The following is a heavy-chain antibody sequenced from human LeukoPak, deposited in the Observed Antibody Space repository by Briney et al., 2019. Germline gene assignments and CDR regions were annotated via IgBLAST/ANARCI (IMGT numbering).Heavy chain of an antibody. J-gene: IGHJ6*02. CDR2: ISSSSSTI. CDR1: GLTFSSYS. D-gene: IGHD3-22*01. Sequence: PGGSLRLSCAASGLTFSSYSMNWVRQAPGKGLEWVSYISSSSSTIYYADSVKGRFTISRDNAKNSLYLQMNSLRDEDTAVYYCARSIVVGYYYYYGMDVWGQGTTVTVSS. CDR3: ARSIVVGYYYYYGMDV. V-gene: IGHV3-48*02.